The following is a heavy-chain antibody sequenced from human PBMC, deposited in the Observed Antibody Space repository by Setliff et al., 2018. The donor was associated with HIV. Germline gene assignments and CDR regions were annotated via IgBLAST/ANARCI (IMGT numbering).Heavy chain of an antibody. CDR3: ARMGYIDSSGYPDH. J-gene: IGHJ5*02. CDR1: GDTFTRFG. V-gene: IGHV1-18*01. CDR2: VSAYNGKT. D-gene: IGHD3-22*01. Sequence: GASVKVSCKASGDTFTRFGFTWVRQAPGQGLEWMGWVSAYNGKTRYAQNFQDRATMTTDTSTSTAYMELRSLTSDDTAVYFCARMGYIDSSGYPDHWGQGTLVTVSS.